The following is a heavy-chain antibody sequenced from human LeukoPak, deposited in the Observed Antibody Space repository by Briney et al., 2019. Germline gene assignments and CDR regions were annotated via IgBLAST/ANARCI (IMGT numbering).Heavy chain of an antibody. V-gene: IGHV3-43D*03. J-gene: IGHJ3*02. D-gene: IGHD1-26*01. CDR3: AKDRYSGSLDAFDI. Sequence: GSLRLSCAASGFTFDDYAMHWVRQAPGKGLEWVSLISWDGGSTYYADSVKGRFTISRDNSKNSLYLQMNSLRAEDTALYYCAKDRYSGSLDAFDIWGQGTMVTVSS. CDR1: GFTFDDYA. CDR2: ISWDGGST.